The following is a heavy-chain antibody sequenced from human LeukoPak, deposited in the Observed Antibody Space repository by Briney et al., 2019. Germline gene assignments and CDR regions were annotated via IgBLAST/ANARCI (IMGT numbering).Heavy chain of an antibody. Sequence: GGSLRLSCAASGFTFDDYAMHWVRQAPGKGLEWVSGISWNSGSIGYADSVKGRFTISRDNAKNSLYLQMNSLRAEDTALYYCAKDSGSGWYPLWENWFDPWGQGTLVTVSS. CDR2: ISWNSGSI. D-gene: IGHD6-19*01. CDR1: GFTFDDYA. CDR3: AKDSGSGWYPLWENWFDP. V-gene: IGHV3-9*01. J-gene: IGHJ5*02.